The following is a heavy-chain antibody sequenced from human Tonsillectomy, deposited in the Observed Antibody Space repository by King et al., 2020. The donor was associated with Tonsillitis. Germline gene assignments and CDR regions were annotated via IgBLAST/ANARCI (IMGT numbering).Heavy chain of an antibody. J-gene: IGHJ5*02. Sequence: VQLVESGGGLVQPGGSLRLSCAASGFTFSSYSMNWVRQAPGKGLEWVSYISSSSSTIYYADSVKGRFTISRDNAKNSLYLQMNSLRDEDTAVYYCARAYYVDYRYWFDPWGQGTLVTVSS. V-gene: IGHV3-48*02. CDR1: GFTFSSYS. CDR2: ISSSSSTI. D-gene: IGHD4-17*01. CDR3: ARAYYVDYRYWFDP.